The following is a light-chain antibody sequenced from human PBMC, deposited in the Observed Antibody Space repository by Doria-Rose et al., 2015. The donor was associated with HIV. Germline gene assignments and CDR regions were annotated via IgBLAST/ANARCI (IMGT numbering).Light chain of an antibody. CDR2: AAS. Sequence: SASTGDRVTITCRASQGISSYLAWYQQKPGKAPKLLIYAASTLQSGVPSRFSGSGSGTDFTLTISCLQSEDFATYYCQQYYSYPITFGPGTKVDTK. V-gene: IGKV1-8*01. J-gene: IGKJ3*01. CDR1: QGISSY. CDR3: QQYYSYPIT.